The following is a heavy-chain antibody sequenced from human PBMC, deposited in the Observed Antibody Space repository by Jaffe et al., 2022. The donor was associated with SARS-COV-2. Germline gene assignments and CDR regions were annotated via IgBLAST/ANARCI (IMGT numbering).Heavy chain of an antibody. CDR3: ARSYRIIGRYYGSGSYYYYMDV. Sequence: QVQLQQWGAGLLKPSETLSLTCAVYGGSFSGYYWSWIRQPPGKGLEWIGEINHSGSTNYNPSLKSRVTISVDTSKNQFSLKLSSVTAADTAVYYCARSYRIIGRYYGSGSYYYYMDVWGKGTTVTVSS. V-gene: IGHV4-34*01. CDR1: GGSFSGYY. J-gene: IGHJ6*03. CDR2: INHSGST. D-gene: IGHD3-10*01.